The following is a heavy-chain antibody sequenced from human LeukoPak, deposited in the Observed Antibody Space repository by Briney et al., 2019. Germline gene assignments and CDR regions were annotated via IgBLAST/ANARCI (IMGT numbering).Heavy chain of an antibody. CDR1: GYSFTSYW. V-gene: IGHV5-51*01. D-gene: IGHD3-22*01. J-gene: IGHJ3*02. CDR2: IYPGDSDT. Sequence: RGESLKISCKCSGYSFTSYWIGWVRQMPGKGLEWMGIIYPGDSDTRYSPSFQGQVTISVDKSISTAYLQWSSLKASDTAMYYCARQNYYDSSGYSPLSAFDIWGQGTMVTVSS. CDR3: ARQNYYDSSGYSPLSAFDI.